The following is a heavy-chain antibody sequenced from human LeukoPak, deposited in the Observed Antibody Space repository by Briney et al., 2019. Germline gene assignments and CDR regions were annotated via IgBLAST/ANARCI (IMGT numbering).Heavy chain of an antibody. D-gene: IGHD1-26*01. CDR1: GFTFSSYE. J-gene: IGHJ4*02. Sequence: GGSLRLSCAASGFTFSSYEMNWVRQAPGKGLEGVSYISSSGSTIYYADFVKGRFTISRDNAKNSLYLQMNSLRAEDTAVYYCARAKWELLLRLDYWGQGTLVTVSS. V-gene: IGHV3-48*03. CDR2: ISSSGSTI. CDR3: ARAKWELLLRLDY.